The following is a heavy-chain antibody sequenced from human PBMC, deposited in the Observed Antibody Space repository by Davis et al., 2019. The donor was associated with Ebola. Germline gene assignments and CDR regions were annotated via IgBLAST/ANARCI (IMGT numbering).Heavy chain of an antibody. V-gene: IGHV3-21*01. J-gene: IGHJ4*02. CDR3: ARSDQ. Sequence: GESLKISCAASGFPFSRNNMNWVRQAPGKGLEWVASISSRSYSIYYADSVKGRFTISRDNTKNLLYLQMNSLRVEDTAIYYCARSDQWGQGTLVTVSS. CDR2: ISSRSYSI. CDR1: GFPFSRNN.